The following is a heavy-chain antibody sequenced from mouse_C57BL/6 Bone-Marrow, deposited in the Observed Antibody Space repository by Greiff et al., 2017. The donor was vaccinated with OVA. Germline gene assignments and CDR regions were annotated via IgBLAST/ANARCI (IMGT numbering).Heavy chain of an antibody. CDR1: GYTFTNYY. D-gene: IGHD2-2*01. CDR2: IDPSDSYT. CDR3: AKKGLLWLRRGFDY. J-gene: IGHJ2*01. Sequence: VQLQQPGAEFVKPGASVKLSCKASGYTFTNYYIQWIKQRPGQGLEWIGEIDPSDSYTNYNQKFKGKATLTVDTSSSTAYMQLSSLTSEDSAVYYCAKKGLLWLRRGFDYWGQGTTLTVST. V-gene: IGHV1-50*01.